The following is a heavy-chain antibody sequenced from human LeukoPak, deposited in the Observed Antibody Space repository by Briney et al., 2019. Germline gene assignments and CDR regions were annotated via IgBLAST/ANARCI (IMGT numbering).Heavy chain of an antibody. CDR1: GDSASSNSSA. V-gene: IGHV6-1*01. J-gene: IGHJ4*02. CDR2: TYYRSRWYN. CDR3: ARDYLGWYLDY. Sequence: SQTLSLTCDISGDSASSNSSAWSWIRQSPSRGLEWLGRTYYRSRWYNDYAVSVKSRITFNSDTSQNQFSLQLNSVTPEDTAVYYCARDYLGWYLDYWGQGTLVTVSS. D-gene: IGHD6-19*01.